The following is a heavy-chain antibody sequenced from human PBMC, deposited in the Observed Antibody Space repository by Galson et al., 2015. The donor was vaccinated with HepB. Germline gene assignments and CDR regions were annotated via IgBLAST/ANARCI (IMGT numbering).Heavy chain of an antibody. D-gene: IGHD3-22*01. J-gene: IGHJ3*02. V-gene: IGHV3-74*01. CDR3: ARESGYSASSGYGDAFDI. Sequence: SLRLSCAASGFTFNNYWMHWVRQAPGKGLVWVSRINSGGSSTNYADSVRGRFTISRDNAKNTLYLQMNSLRAEDTALYYCARESGYSASSGYGDAFDIWGQGTMVTVSS. CDR2: INSGGSST. CDR1: GFTFNNYW.